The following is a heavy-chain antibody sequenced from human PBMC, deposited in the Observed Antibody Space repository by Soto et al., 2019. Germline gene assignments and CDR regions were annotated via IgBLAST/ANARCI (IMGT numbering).Heavy chain of an antibody. Sequence: QVHLVQSGAEVKMPGASVKVSCKASGFTFTSYAFTWVRQAPGQGLEWMGWISAYNGNTNYARNFRGRVTMTTDSSTSTVYMEWGSLTSDDTAVYFSARDCTGWPPDGVDSWGQGTLVSVSA. CDR3: ARDCTGWPPDGVDS. D-gene: IGHD2-8*01. V-gene: IGHV1-18*01. CDR2: ISAYNGNT. J-gene: IGHJ4*02. CDR1: GFTFTSYA.